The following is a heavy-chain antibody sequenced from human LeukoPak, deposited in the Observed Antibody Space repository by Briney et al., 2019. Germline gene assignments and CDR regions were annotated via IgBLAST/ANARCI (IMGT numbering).Heavy chain of an antibody. Sequence: SETLSLTCTVSGGSISSSSYYWGWIRQPPGKGLEWIGSIYYSGSTYYNPSLKSRVTISVDTSKNQFFLKLSSVTAADTAVYYCARAARLGYCSSTSCYQLSRFFDYWGQGTLVTVSS. V-gene: IGHV4-39*07. CDR2: IYYSGST. J-gene: IGHJ4*02. CDR3: ARAARLGYCSSTSCYQLSRFFDY. D-gene: IGHD2-2*01. CDR1: GGSISSSSYY.